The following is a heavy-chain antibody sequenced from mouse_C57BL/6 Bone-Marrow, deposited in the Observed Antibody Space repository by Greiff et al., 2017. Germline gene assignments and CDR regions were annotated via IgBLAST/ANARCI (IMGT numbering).Heavy chain of an antibody. CDR1: GYTFTSYW. CDR3: ARKPLVGDY. CDR2: IYPRSGNT. D-gene: IGHD2-10*02. J-gene: IGHJ4*01. V-gene: IGHV1-55*01. Sequence: QVQLQQPGAELVKPGASVKMSCKASGYTFTSYWITWVKQRPGQGLEWIGDIYPRSGNTYYNEKFKGKATLTADKSSSTAYMELRNLTSEDSAVYFCARKPLVGDYWGQGTSVTVSS.